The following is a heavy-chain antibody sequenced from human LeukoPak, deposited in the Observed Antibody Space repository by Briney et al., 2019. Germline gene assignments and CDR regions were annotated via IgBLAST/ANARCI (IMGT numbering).Heavy chain of an antibody. CDR3: AKTWNYNNWFDP. D-gene: IGHD1-7*01. V-gene: IGHV3-23*01. Sequence: GGSLRLYCAASGFTFSSFGMSWVRQAPGKGLEWVSVISGSGGSTYYADSVKGRFTISRDNSKNTLYLQMNSLRAEDTAVYYCAKTWNYNNWFDPWGQGTLVTVSS. J-gene: IGHJ5*02. CDR2: ISGSGGST. CDR1: GFTFSSFG.